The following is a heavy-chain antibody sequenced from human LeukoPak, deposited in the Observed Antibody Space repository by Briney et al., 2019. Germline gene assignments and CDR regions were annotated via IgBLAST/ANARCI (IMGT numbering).Heavy chain of an antibody. J-gene: IGHJ4*02. V-gene: IGHV3-64*01. CDR2: ISSNGGST. D-gene: IGHD3-22*01. Sequence: GGSLRLSCAASGFTFSSYAMHWVRQAPGKGLEYVSAISSNGGSTYYASSVKGRFTISRDNSKNTLYLQMGSLRAEDMAVYYCARDFRYYDSSGYLYWGQGTLVTVSS. CDR3: ARDFRYYDSSGYLY. CDR1: GFTFSSYA.